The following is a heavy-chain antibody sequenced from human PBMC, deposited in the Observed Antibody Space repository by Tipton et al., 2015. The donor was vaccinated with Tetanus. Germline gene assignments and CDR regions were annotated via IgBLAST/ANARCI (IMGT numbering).Heavy chain of an antibody. D-gene: IGHD6-19*01. J-gene: IGHJ4*02. CDR2: ISPSGNT. V-gene: IGHV4-30-2*01. CDR3: ARGSGWADF. Sequence: TLSLTCTVSGGLITTGGYSWGWIRQPPGQGLEWIGEISPSGNTNYNPSLKSRVTISADTSRNQFSLTLSSVTAADTAVYYCARGSGWADFWGQGTQVTVSS. CDR1: GGLITTGGYS.